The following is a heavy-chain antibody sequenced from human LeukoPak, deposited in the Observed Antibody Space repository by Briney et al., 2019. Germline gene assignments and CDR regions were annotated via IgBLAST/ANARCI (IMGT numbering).Heavy chain of an antibody. V-gene: IGHV3-7*04. CDR3: ARGNYYGMDV. CDR1: GFTFSSYW. J-gene: IGHJ6*02. Sequence: PGGSLRLSCAASGFTFSSYWMNWVRQAPGKGLEWVASVKEEVGAKDYVDSVKGRFTISRDNAKSTLYLQLNSLRAEDTAVYYCARGNYYGMDVWGQGTTVTVSS. CDR2: VKEEVGAK.